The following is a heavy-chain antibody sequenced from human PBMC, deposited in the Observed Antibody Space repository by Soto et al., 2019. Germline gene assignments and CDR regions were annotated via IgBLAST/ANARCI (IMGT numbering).Heavy chain of an antibody. J-gene: IGHJ5*02. D-gene: IGHD6-13*01. V-gene: IGHV3-30*18. CDR3: AKDTPRPYIAAARSGFDP. Sequence: GGSLRLSCTASGFPFSSYTMHWLRRAPGKGLEWVAVISYDGSNKYYADSVKGRFTISRDNSKNTLYLQMNSLRAEDTAVYYCAKDTPRPYIAAARSGFDPWGQGTLVTVSS. CDR2: ISYDGSNK. CDR1: GFPFSSYT.